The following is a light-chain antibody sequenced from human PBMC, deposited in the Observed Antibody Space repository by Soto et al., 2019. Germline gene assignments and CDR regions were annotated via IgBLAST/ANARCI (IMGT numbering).Light chain of an antibody. V-gene: IGLV1-47*01. Sequence: QSVLTQPPSASGTPGQRVTISCSGSSSNIGSKYVYWYQQLPGTAPKPLMYRNNQRPSGVPDRFSGSKSGTSASLAISGLRSEDEADYHCAAWDSNLGGPAFGGGTKVTVL. CDR3: AAWDSNLGGPA. CDR1: SSNIGSKY. J-gene: IGLJ2*01. CDR2: RNN.